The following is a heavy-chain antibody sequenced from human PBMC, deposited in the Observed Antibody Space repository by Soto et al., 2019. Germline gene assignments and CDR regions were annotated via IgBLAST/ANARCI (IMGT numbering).Heavy chain of an antibody. CDR2: IYYSGST. D-gene: IGHD3-22*01. V-gene: IGHV4-30-4*01. CDR1: GGSISSGDYY. Sequence: SETLSLTCTVSGGSISSGDYYWSWIRQPPGKGLEWIGYIYYSGSTYYNPSLKSRVTISVDTSKNQFSLKLSSVTAADTAVYYCDRITYYYDSSGYKWGQGTLVTVSS. J-gene: IGHJ4*02. CDR3: DRITYYYDSSGYK.